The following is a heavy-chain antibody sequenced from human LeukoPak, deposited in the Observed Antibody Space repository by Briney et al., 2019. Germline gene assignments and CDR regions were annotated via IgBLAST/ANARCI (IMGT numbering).Heavy chain of an antibody. CDR3: ARGITVTGLFDY. CDR2: INHSGST. J-gene: IGHJ4*02. V-gene: IGHV4-34*01. D-gene: IGHD6-19*01. Sequence: PSETLSLTGAVYGGSFSGYYWSWIRQPPGKGLEWIGEINHSGSTNYNPSLKSRVTISVDTSKNQFSLKLSSVTAADTAVYYCARGITVTGLFDYWGQGTLVTVSS. CDR1: GGSFSGYY.